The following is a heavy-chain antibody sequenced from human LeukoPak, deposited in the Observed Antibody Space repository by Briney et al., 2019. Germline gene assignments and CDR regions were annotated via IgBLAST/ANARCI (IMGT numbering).Heavy chain of an antibody. CDR1: GFTFRSYA. J-gene: IGHJ2*01. Sequence: GGSLRLSCAASGFTFRSYAMTWVRQAPGKGLEWVSEVSFNSGSTYYADSVKGLFTISRDNSKNTLYLQMNSLRAEDMAVYYCARTAVGTLWTFDLWGRGTLVTVSS. V-gene: IGHV3-23*01. CDR2: VSFNSGST. CDR3: ARTAVGTLWTFDL. D-gene: IGHD6-13*01.